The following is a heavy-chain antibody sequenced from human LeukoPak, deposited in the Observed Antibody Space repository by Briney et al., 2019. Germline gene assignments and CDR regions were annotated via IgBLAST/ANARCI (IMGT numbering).Heavy chain of an antibody. CDR2: IDHSGDT. CDR1: NGSFSLYY. V-gene: IGHV4-34*01. J-gene: IGHJ4*02. CDR3: ARGPPNGYSYGPFEY. D-gene: IGHD5-18*01. Sequence: KPSETLSLTCAVSNGSFSLYYWAWIRQPPGKGLEWIGEIDHSGDTNYNPSLQSRLTMPVDTSKKQFSLRLNSVTAADTAVYFCARGPPNGYSYGPFEYWGQGVLVTVSS.